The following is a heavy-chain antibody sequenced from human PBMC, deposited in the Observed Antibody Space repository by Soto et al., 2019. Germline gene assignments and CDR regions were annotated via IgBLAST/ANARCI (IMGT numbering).Heavy chain of an antibody. V-gene: IGHV1-8*01. Sequence: QVQLVQSGAEVKKPGASVKVSCKASVYTFTSYDINWVRQATGQGLEWMGWMNANSGNTAYAQKLQGRVTMTSNTSISTASMELSSLRSEDTALYYCARERRGGSDNWGQGTLVTVSS. CDR3: ARERRGGSDN. J-gene: IGHJ4*02. CDR1: VYTFTSYD. CDR2: MNANSGNT. D-gene: IGHD3-10*01.